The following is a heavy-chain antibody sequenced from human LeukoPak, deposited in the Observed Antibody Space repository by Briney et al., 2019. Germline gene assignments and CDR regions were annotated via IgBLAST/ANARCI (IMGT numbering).Heavy chain of an antibody. CDR1: GFTFGAYA. J-gene: IGHJ4*02. CDR3: ARGHPHGWELYLDY. V-gene: IGHV3-30*04. CDR2: ISYDGNNE. Sequence: GGSLRLSCAASGFTFGAYAMHWVRQSPGKGLEWVALISYDGNNEWYADSVKGRFTVSRDNSKNTLYLQMNSLRVEDMAVYYCARGHPHGWELYLDYWGQGTLVTVSS. D-gene: IGHD1-26*01.